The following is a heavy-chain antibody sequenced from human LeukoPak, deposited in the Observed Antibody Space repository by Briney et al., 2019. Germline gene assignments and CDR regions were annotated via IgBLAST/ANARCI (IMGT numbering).Heavy chain of an antibody. CDR2: IYSVGST. Sequence: GGSLRLSCAASGFTVSSNYMSWVRQAPGKGLEWVSVIYSVGSTYYADSVKGRFTISRDNTKNTLYLQMNSLRAEDTAVYYCARVDEGGYFDYWGQGTLVTVSS. J-gene: IGHJ4*02. CDR1: GFTVSSNY. V-gene: IGHV3-53*01. CDR3: ARVDEGGYFDY. D-gene: IGHD3-16*01.